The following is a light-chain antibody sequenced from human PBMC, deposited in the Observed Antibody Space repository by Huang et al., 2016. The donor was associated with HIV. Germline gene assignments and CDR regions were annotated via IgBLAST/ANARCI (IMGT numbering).Light chain of an antibody. CDR2: GAS. V-gene: IGKV3-20*01. CDR1: QSVSSNY. Sequence: IVLTQFPGTLSLSPGERATLSCRASQSVSSNYLAWYQQKPGQAPRLLIYGASSRATGIPGRFSGSGSGTDFTLTISRLEPEDFAVYYCQQYDRSPTFGQGTKVEIK. CDR3: QQYDRSPT. J-gene: IGKJ1*01.